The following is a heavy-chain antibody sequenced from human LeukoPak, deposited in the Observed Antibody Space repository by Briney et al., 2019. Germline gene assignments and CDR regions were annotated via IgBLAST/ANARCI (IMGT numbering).Heavy chain of an antibody. CDR3: AKDRSPLTYYGSGSYYFGAAGY. V-gene: IGHV3-30*18. CDR1: GFTFSSYA. Sequence: GGSLRLSCAASGFTFSSYAMHWVRQAPGKGLDWVAVISYHGSDKYYADSVRGRFTITRDNAKNSLYLQMNSLRAEDTAVYYCAKDRSPLTYYGSGSYYFGAAGYWGQGTLVTVSS. CDR2: ISYHGSDK. J-gene: IGHJ4*02. D-gene: IGHD3-10*01.